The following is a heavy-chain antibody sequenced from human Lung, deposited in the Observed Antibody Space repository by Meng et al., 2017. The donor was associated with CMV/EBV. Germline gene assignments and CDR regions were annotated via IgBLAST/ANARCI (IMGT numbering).Heavy chain of an antibody. D-gene: IGHD6-19*01. Sequence: SXTLSLXCTVSGGSISGSRHYWGWVRQPPGKGLEWIGSIYYTGSTYYNETLKGRVTVSVDTPKNEFSLKLNSVTAADTAVYYCARRNSIDVAGYWFDPWGQGTLVTVSS. CDR2: IYYTGST. CDR3: ARRNSIDVAGYWFDP. CDR1: GGSISGSRHY. J-gene: IGHJ5*02. V-gene: IGHV4-39*07.